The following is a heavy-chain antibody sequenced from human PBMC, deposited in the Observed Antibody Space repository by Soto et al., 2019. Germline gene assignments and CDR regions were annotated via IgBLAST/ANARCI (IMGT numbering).Heavy chain of an antibody. Sequence: SVKVSCKASGGTFSSYAISWVRQAPGQGLEWMGGIIPIFGTANYAQKFQGRVTITADKSTSTAYMELSSLRSEDTAVCYCARDPLIAVALPYYFDYWGQGTLVTVSS. V-gene: IGHV1-69*06. J-gene: IGHJ4*02. CDR1: GGTFSSYA. D-gene: IGHD6-19*01. CDR3: ARDPLIAVALPYYFDY. CDR2: IIPIFGTA.